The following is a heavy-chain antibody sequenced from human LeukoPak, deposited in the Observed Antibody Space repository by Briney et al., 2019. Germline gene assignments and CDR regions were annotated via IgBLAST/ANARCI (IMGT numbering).Heavy chain of an antibody. CDR2: IYYSGST. V-gene: IGHV4-30-4*01. CDR1: GGSISSGDYY. J-gene: IGHJ6*02. Sequence: SQTLSLTCPVSGGSISSGDYYWSWIRQPPGKGLEWIRYIYYSGSTYYNPSLKSRATISVDTSKNQFSLKLSSVTAADTAVYYCARTPTFWSIAAAHPNYYGMDVWGQGTTVTVSS. D-gene: IGHD6-13*01. CDR3: ARTPTFWSIAAAHPNYYGMDV.